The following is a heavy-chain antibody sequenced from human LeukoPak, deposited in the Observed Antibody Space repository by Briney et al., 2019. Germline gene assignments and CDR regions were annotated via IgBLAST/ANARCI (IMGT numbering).Heavy chain of an antibody. V-gene: IGHV4-59*01. J-gene: IGHJ6*02. CDR2: IYYSGST. CDR1: GXSISSYY. CDR3: ARGRSIAARPGMDV. Sequence: SETLSLTCTVSGXSISSYYWSWIRQPPGKGLEWIGYIYYSGSTNYNPSLKSRVTISVDTSKNQFSLKLSSVTAADTAVYYCARGRSIAARPGMDVWGQGTTVTVSS. D-gene: IGHD6-6*01.